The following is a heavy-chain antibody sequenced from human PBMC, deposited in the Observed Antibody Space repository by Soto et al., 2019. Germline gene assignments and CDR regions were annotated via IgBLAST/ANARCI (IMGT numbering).Heavy chain of an antibody. CDR1: GGSITNYY. D-gene: IGHD5-18*01. CDR2: IYSSGST. J-gene: IGHJ4*02. V-gene: IGHV4-59*01. CDR3: ARDHPHSYGIYYFDY. Sequence: SETLSLSCTVSGGSITNYYWSWIRQPPGKGLEWIGYIYSSGSTNYNPSLKSRVTISADTSKNQVSLKLTSVTAADTAVYYCARDHPHSYGIYYFDYWGQGTLVTSPQ.